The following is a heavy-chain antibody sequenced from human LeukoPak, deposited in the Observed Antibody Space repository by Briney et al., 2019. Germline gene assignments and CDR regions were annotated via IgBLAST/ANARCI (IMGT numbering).Heavy chain of an antibody. CDR1: GYTFTGYY. Sequence: ASVKVSCKASGYTFTGYYIYWVRQAPGQGLGWMGWINPNSDDTSYAQKFQGRVTMTRDTSVSTAYMELSRLSSDDTAVYYCARQDGDLDYWGQGTLVTVSS. V-gene: IGHV1-2*02. CDR2: INPNSDDT. CDR3: ARQDGDLDY. J-gene: IGHJ4*02. D-gene: IGHD4-17*01.